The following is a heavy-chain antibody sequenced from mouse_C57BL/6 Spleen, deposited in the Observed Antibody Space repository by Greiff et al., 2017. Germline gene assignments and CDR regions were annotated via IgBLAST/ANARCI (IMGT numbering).Heavy chain of an antibody. D-gene: IGHD2-1*01. J-gene: IGHJ1*03. CDR2: IDPETGGT. V-gene: IGHV1-15*01. CDR3: TRGGKTIYDGNYYFDV. Sequence: QVHVKQSGAELVRPGASVTLSCKASGYTFTDYEMHWVKQTPVHGLEWIGAIDPETGGTAYNQKFKGKAILTADKSSSTAYMELRSLTSEDSAVYDCTRGGKTIYDGNYYFDVWGTGTTVTVSS. CDR1: GYTFTDYE.